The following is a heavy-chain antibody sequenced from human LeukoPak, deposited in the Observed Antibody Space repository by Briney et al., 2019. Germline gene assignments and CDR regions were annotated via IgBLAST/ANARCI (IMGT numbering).Heavy chain of an antibody. D-gene: IGHD4-17*01. CDR1: GGSISSYY. J-gene: IGHJ6*02. V-gene: IGHV4-59*01. Sequence: SQTLSLTCTVSGGSISSYYWTWIRQPPGKGLEWIGYIYYSGSTKYNPSLKSRVTISLDTSKNQFSLKLSSVTAADTAVYYCARAGDTVTSEDYYYYGLDVWGRGTTVTVSS. CDR2: IYYSGST. CDR3: ARAGDTVTSEDYYYYGLDV.